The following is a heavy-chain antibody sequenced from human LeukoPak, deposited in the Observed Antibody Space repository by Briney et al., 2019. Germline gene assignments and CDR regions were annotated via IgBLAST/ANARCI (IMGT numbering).Heavy chain of an antibody. CDR2: FDPEDGET. V-gene: IGHV1-24*01. Sequence: ASVKVSCKVSGYTLTELSMHWVRQAPGKGLEWMGGFDPEDGETIYAQKFQGRVTMAEDTSTDTAYMELSSLRSEDTAVYYCATTRRYDFWSGYYTPRPWFDPWGQGTLVTVSS. D-gene: IGHD3-3*01. CDR3: ATTRRYDFWSGYYTPRPWFDP. CDR1: GYTLTELS. J-gene: IGHJ5*02.